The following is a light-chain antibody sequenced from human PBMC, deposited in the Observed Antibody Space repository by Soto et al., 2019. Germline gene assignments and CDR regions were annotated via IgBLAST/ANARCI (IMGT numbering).Light chain of an antibody. Sequence: QSALTQPPSASGSPGQSVTISCTGTSSDVGGYNYVSWYQQYPGRAPKLMIYEVTNRPSGVPDRFSGSKSGNTASLTVSGSQAVAEAEYYCYSNSATNNSYGVFGGGTKLTVL. CDR2: EVT. V-gene: IGLV2-8*01. CDR1: SSDVGGYNY. CDR3: YSNSATNNSYGV. J-gene: IGLJ3*02.